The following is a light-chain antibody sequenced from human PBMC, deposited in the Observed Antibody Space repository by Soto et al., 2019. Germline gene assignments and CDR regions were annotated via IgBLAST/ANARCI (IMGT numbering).Light chain of an antibody. CDR1: QTVGGRY. V-gene: IGKV3-20*01. CDR3: LQYVSSPWT. J-gene: IGKJ1*01. Sequence: EIVLTQSAATLSLSPGERATLSCRASQTVGGRYLAWFQQKPGQTPRVLIYGASTRAAGVPDRFSGSGSGTDFSLTINRLEPEDFAVYYFLQYVSSPWTFGQGTKVEV. CDR2: GAS.